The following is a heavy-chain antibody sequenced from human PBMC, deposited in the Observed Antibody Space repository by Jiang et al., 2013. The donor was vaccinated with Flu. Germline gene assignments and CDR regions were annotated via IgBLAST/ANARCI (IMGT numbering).Heavy chain of an antibody. CDR1: GGSISTYY. Sequence: GPGLVKPSETLSLTCTVSGGSISTYYWSWIRQPPGKGLEWIGYILHSGSTVFNPSLKSRIYMSVDTSKNQFSLRLTSVTAADTAFYYCARGSRYFDSSGYQPLDSWGQGTLVTVSS. CDR3: ARGSRYFDSSGYQPLDS. CDR2: ILHSGST. D-gene: IGHD3-22*01. V-gene: IGHV4-59*01. J-gene: IGHJ4*02.